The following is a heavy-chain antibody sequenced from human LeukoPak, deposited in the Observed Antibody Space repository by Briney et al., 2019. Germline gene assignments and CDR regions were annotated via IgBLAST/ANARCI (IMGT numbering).Heavy chain of an antibody. CDR3: AKVGRVVPAAIYYFDY. Sequence: GGSLRLSCAASGFTFGTYGMHWVRQAPGKGLEWVAVISYDGSNKYYADSVKGRFTISRDNSKNTLYLQMNSLRAEDTAVYYCAKVGRVVPAAIYYFDYWGQGTLVTVSS. CDR2: ISYDGSNK. CDR1: GFTFGTYG. J-gene: IGHJ4*02. V-gene: IGHV3-30*18. D-gene: IGHD2-2*01.